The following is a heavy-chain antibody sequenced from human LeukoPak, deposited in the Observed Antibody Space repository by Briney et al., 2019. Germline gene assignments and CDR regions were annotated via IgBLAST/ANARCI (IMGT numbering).Heavy chain of an antibody. J-gene: IGHJ4*02. CDR3: ARRRPDIVVVVAEWDFDY. CDR2: ISYDGSNK. D-gene: IGHD2-15*01. V-gene: IGHV3-30-3*01. CDR1: GFTFSDYY. Sequence: PGGSLRLSCAASGFTFSDYYMSWIRQAPGKGLEGVAVISYDGSNKYYADSVKGRFTISRDNSKNTLYLQMNSLRAEDTAVYYCARRRPDIVVVVAEWDFDYWGQGTLVTVSS.